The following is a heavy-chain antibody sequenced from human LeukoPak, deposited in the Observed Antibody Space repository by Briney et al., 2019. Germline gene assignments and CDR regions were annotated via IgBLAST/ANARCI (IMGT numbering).Heavy chain of an antibody. V-gene: IGHV3-33*01. CDR1: GFTFSSYG. J-gene: IGHJ6*02. D-gene: IGHD3-9*01. CDR2: IWYDGSNK. CDR3: ARESPYYDILTGYYLGYYYYGMDV. Sequence: GGSLRLSCAASGFTFSSYGMHWVRQAPGKGLEWVAVIWYDGSNKYYADSVKGRFTISRDNSKNTLYLQMNSLRAEDTAVYYCARESPYYDILTGYYLGYYYYGMDVWGQGTTVTVSS.